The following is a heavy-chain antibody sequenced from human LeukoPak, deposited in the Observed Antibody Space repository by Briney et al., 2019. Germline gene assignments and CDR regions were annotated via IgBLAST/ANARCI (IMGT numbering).Heavy chain of an antibody. V-gene: IGHV3-11*05. J-gene: IGHJ4*02. Sequence: PGGSLRLSCAASGFTFSDYYMSWIRQAPGRGLEWVSYISSSSTYTNYADSVKGRFTISRDNAENSLYLQMNSLRAEDTAVYYCAKETARPAGVFEYWGQGTRVTVSS. CDR2: ISSSSTYT. D-gene: IGHD1-14*01. CDR3: AKETARPAGVFEY. CDR1: GFTFSDYY.